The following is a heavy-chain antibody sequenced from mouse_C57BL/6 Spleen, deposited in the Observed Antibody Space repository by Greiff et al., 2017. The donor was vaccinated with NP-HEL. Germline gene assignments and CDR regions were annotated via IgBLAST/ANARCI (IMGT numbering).Heavy chain of an antibody. CDR1: GYSFTGYY. J-gene: IGHJ2*01. V-gene: IGHV1-31*01. CDR2: IYPYNGVP. Sequence: EVKLMESGPELVKPGASVKISCKASGYSFTGYYMHWVKQSHGNILDWIGYIYPYNGVPSYNQKFKGKATLTVDKSSSTAYMELRSLTSEDSAVYYCARWGRGYDYENFDYWGQGTTLTVSS. CDR3: ARWGRGYDYENFDY. D-gene: IGHD2-4*01.